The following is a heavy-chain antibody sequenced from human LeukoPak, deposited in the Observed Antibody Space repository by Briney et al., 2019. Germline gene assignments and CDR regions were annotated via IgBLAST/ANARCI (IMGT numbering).Heavy chain of an antibody. CDR2: IKSKGSGETR. V-gene: IGHV3-15*01. D-gene: IGHD3-22*01. CDR1: GFNFNYAW. J-gene: IGHJ4*02. CDR3: AKGHYYDSSGYLDY. Sequence: GGSLRLSCVGSGFNFNYAWMSWVRQAPGRGLEWVGRIKSKGSGETRDYAAPVKDRFTISRDDSKTTLYLQMNSLRAEDTAVYYCAKGHYYDSSGYLDYWGQGTLVTVSS.